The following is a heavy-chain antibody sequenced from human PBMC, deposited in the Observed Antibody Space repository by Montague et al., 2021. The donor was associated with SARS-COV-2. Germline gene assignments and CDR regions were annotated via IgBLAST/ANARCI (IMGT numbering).Heavy chain of an antibody. J-gene: IGHJ4*02. CDR2: SYYRSKWYN. CDR3: ARTSASSDY. CDR1: GDSVAVVGAG. Sequence: CAISGDSVAVVGAGWRWEEQSPARGLGQLLRSYYRSKWYNDYAVSVKSRITINPDTSKNQISLQLNSVTPEDTAVYYCARTSASSDYWGQGTLVTVSS. D-gene: IGHD1-26*01. V-gene: IGHV6-1*01.